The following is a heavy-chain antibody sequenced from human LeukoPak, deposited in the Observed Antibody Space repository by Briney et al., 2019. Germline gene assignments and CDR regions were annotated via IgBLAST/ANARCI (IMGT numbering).Heavy chain of an antibody. Sequence: SVKVSCKASGGTFSSYAISWVRQAPGQGLEWMGRIIPILGIANYAQKFQGRVTITADKSTSTAYMELSSLRSEDTAVYYCARDFYNYYGSGSSSTHYFDYWGQGTLVTVSS. CDR3: ARDFYNYYGSGSSSTHYFDY. V-gene: IGHV1-69*04. CDR1: GGTFSSYA. D-gene: IGHD3-10*01. J-gene: IGHJ4*02. CDR2: IIPILGIA.